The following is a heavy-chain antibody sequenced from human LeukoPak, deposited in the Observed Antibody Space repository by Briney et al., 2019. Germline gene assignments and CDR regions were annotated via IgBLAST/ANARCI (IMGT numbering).Heavy chain of an antibody. V-gene: IGHV3-30*04. CDR2: ISYDGSNK. Sequence: GGSLRLSCAASGFTFSSYAMHWVRQAPGKGLEWVAVISYDGSNKYYADSVKGRFTISRDNSKNTLYLQMNSLRAEDTAVYYCARGGYCSSTSCLNDAFDIWGQGTMVTVSS. CDR3: ARGGYCSSTSCLNDAFDI. CDR1: GFTFSSYA. J-gene: IGHJ3*02. D-gene: IGHD2-2*01.